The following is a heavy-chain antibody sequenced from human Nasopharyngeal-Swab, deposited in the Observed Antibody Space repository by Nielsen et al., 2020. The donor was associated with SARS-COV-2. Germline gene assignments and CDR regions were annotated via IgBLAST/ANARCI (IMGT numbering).Heavy chain of an antibody. V-gene: IGHV1-69*13. CDR3: ARKRRGYYYYGMDV. Sequence: SVTASCKASGGTFSSYAISWARQAPGQGLEWMGGIIPIFGTANYAQKFQGRVTITADESTSTAYMELSSLRSEDTAVYYCARKRRGYYYYGMDVWGQGTTVTVSS. CDR2: IIPIFGTA. CDR1: GGTFSSYA. J-gene: IGHJ6*02. D-gene: IGHD3-10*01.